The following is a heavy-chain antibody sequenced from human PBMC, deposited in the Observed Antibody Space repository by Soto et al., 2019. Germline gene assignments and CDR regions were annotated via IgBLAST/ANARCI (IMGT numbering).Heavy chain of an antibody. Sequence: HHGGSLGLACAASGFTFSSYGMHWVRQAPGKGLEWVAVIWYDGSNKYYADSVKGRFTISRDNSKNTLYLQMNSLRAEDTAVYYCARVPDTADAFDIWGQGTMVTVSS. J-gene: IGHJ3*02. CDR3: ARVPDTADAFDI. CDR1: GFTFSSYG. D-gene: IGHD2-2*02. CDR2: IWYDGSNK. V-gene: IGHV3-33*01.